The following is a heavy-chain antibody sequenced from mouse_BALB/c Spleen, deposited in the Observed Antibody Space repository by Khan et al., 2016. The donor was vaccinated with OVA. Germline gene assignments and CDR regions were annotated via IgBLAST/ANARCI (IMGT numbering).Heavy chain of an antibody. V-gene: IGHV2-6-1*01. CDR3: ARQPYYHYNIMDY. J-gene: IGHJ4*01. D-gene: IGHD2-10*01. CDR1: GFSLTNYG. Sequence: VQLVESGPGLVAPSQSLSITCTILGFSLTNYGVHWVRQPPGKGLEWLVVIWSDGSTTYNSALKSRLTISKDNSKSQVFLKMNSLQTDDTAMYFCARQPYYHYNIMDYWGQGTSVTVSS. CDR2: IWSDGST.